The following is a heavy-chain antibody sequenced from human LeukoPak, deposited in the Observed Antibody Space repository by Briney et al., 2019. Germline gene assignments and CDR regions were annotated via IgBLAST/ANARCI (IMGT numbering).Heavy chain of an antibody. CDR2: IYHSGST. J-gene: IGHJ4*02. V-gene: IGHV4-4*02. D-gene: IGHD6-19*01. CDR1: GGSISSSNW. CDR3: ASPGHSSGWYSFDY. Sequence: SETLSLTCSVSGGSISSSNWWSWVRQPPGKGLEWIGEIYHSGSTNYNPSLKSRVTISVDKSKNQFSLKLSSVTAADTAVYYCASPGHSSGWYSFDYWGQGTLVTVSS.